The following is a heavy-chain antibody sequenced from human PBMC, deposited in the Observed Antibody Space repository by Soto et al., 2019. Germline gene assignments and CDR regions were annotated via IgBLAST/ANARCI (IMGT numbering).Heavy chain of an antibody. V-gene: IGHV1-18*01. CDR1: GYTFTSYG. CDR3: ARVSDLLNYGDRGYDY. CDR2: ISAYNGNT. D-gene: IGHD4-17*01. Sequence: ASVKVSCKASGYTFTSYGISWVRQAPGQGLEWMGWISAYNGNTNYAQKLQGSVTMTTDTSTSTAYMELRSLRSDDTAVYYCARVSDLLNYGDRGYDYWGQGTLVTVSS. J-gene: IGHJ4*02.